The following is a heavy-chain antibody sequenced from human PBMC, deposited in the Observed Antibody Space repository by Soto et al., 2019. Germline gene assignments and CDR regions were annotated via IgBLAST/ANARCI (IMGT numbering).Heavy chain of an antibody. Sequence: QVQLVQSGAEVKKPGSSVKVSCKASGGTFSSYAISWVRQAPGQGLEWMGGIIPIFGTANYAQKFQGRVTITADESTSTAYTELSSLRSEDTAVYYCAREGTRDGYNNFDYWGQGTLVTVSS. J-gene: IGHJ4*02. CDR1: GGTFSSYA. CDR2: IIPIFGTA. CDR3: AREGTRDGYNNFDY. D-gene: IGHD5-12*01. V-gene: IGHV1-69*01.